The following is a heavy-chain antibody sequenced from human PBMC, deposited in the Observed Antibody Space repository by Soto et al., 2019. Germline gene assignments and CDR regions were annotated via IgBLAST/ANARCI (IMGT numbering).Heavy chain of an antibody. D-gene: IGHD3-3*01. CDR3: ARGVSRITIFGVVIIPPTKLPLLDYMDV. Sequence: PSETLSLTCTVSGGSISSYYWSWIRQPPGKGLEWIGYIYYSGSTNYNPSLKSRVTISVDTSKNQFSLKLSSVTAADTAVYYCARGVSRITIFGVVIIPPTKLPLLDYMDVWGKGTTVTVSS. CDR2: IYYSGST. J-gene: IGHJ6*03. CDR1: GGSISSYY. V-gene: IGHV4-59*01.